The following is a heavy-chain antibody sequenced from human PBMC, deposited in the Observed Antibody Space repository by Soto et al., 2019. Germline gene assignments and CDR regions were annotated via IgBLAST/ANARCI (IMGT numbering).Heavy chain of an antibody. CDR3: ANRFNTVMDVFDV. V-gene: IGHV3-30*02. J-gene: IGHJ3*01. Sequence: GSLRLSCVVSGFTFSSYGLHWVRQAPGKGLEWVAFISYNDGSNKYYADSVTGRFTISRDNSKSTLYLQMNSLRPEDTAVYYCANRFNTVMDVFDVWGQGTTVTVS. CDR2: ISYNDGSNK. CDR1: GFTFSSYG. D-gene: IGHD3-3*01.